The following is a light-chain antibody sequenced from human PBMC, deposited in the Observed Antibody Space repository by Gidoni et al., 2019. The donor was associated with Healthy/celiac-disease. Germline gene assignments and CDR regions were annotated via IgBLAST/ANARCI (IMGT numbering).Light chain of an antibody. V-gene: IGKV1-33*01. J-gene: IGKJ4*01. CDR3: QQYDNLPTLT. CDR2: DAS. Sequence: DIQMTQSPSSLSASVGDRVTITCQASQDISNYLNWYQQKPGKAPKLLIYDASNLETGVPSRFSGSGSGTDFTFTISSLQPEDSATYYCQQYDNLPTLTFGGRPKVEIK. CDR1: QDISNY.